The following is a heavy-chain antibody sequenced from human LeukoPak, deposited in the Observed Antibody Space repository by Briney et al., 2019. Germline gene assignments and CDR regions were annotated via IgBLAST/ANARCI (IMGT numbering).Heavy chain of an antibody. CDR2: ISGSSNDI. V-gene: IGHV3-11*06. Sequence: GGSLRLSCAASGFTFSDSYMSWIRQAPGKGLEWVSYISGSSNDINYADSVKGRFTVSRDNTKNSLFLQMNSLRVEDTAVYYCARGQDYDYVWGSYTNWGQGTLVTVSS. CDR1: GFTFSDSY. D-gene: IGHD3-16*01. J-gene: IGHJ4*02. CDR3: ARGQDYDYVWGSYTN.